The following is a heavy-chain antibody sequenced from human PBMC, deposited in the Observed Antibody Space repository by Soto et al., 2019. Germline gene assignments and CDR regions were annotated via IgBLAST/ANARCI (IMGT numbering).Heavy chain of an antibody. CDR2: INYSGNT. CDR1: CGSIINGDGY. Sequence: SETLSLTCTVSCGSIINGDGYWSWIRQPPGKGLEWIGYINYSGNTFYNASLKSRVTISVDTSKNQFSLRLSSVTAADTAVHYCARASWFGELSFDYWGQGTLVTVSS. J-gene: IGHJ4*02. V-gene: IGHV4-30-4*01. D-gene: IGHD3-10*01. CDR3: ARASWFGELSFDY.